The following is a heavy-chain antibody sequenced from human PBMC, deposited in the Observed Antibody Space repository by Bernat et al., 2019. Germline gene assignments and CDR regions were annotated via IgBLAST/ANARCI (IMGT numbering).Heavy chain of an antibody. CDR2: INHSGST. J-gene: IGHJ6*03. Sequence: QVQLQQWGAGLLKPSETLSLTCAVYGGSFSGYYWSWIRQPPGKGLEWIGEINHSGSTNYNPSLKSRVTISVDTSKNQFSLKLSSVTAADTAVYYCARDRSKAYYYYYYMDVWGKGTTVTVSS. CDR3: ARDRSKAYYYYYYMDV. CDR1: GGSFSGYY. V-gene: IGHV4-34*01.